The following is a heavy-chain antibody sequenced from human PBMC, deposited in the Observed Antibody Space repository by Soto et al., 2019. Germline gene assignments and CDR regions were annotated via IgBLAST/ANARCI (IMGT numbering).Heavy chain of an antibody. D-gene: IGHD6-13*01. CDR3: TRGAGVSHSWYADS. CDR1: GDIFTTYA. J-gene: IGHJ5*02. Sequence: SVKVSGKASGDIFTTYALSWVRQAPGQGLEWMGGINPIFGTANYAQKFQGSVTITADESTNTTYMELRSLRSDDTAVYYCTRGAGVSHSWYADSWGQGTRVTVSS. CDR2: INPIFGTA. V-gene: IGHV1-69*13.